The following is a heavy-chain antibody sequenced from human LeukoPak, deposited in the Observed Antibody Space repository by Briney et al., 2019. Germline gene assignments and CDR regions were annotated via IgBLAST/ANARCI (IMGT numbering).Heavy chain of an antibody. Sequence: GGSLRLSCAASGFTFDDYALHWVRQAPGKGLEWVSGISWNSGSIGYADSVKGRFTISRDNAKNSLYLQMNSLRAEDTAAYYCARDRGSSGYFDYWGQGTLVTVSS. D-gene: IGHD6-6*01. CDR3: ARDRGSSGYFDY. V-gene: IGHV3-9*01. CDR1: GFTFDDYA. CDR2: ISWNSGSI. J-gene: IGHJ4*02.